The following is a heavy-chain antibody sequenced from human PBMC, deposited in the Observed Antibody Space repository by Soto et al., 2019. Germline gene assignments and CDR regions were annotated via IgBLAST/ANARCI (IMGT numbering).Heavy chain of an antibody. J-gene: IGHJ5*02. Sequence: GVLRLSCVASGFTFSGNVMSWVRQAPGKGLEWISIISGSGGSTYYADSVKGRFTISRDNSNNTLYLQMHSLTAADTAVYYCAKNGCGGDCYSSVAGNWFDPWGQGTLVTVSS. CDR1: GFTFSGNV. CDR2: ISGSGGST. V-gene: IGHV3-23*01. D-gene: IGHD2-21*02. CDR3: AKNGCGGDCYSSVAGNWFDP.